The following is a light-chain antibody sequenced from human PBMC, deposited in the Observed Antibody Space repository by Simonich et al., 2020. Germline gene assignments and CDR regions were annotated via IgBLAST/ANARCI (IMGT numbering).Light chain of an antibody. Sequence: QSSLTQPASVSGSPGQSITISCTGTSSDGGGYNSVSWYQQHPGKAPKLMIYDVSRRPSGVSNRVSGSKSGNTAALTISGLQAEYEADYYCSSYTSSSWVFGGGTKLTVL. CDR2: DVS. CDR3: SSYTSSSWV. J-gene: IGLJ3*02. CDR1: SSDGGGYNS. V-gene: IGLV2-14*01.